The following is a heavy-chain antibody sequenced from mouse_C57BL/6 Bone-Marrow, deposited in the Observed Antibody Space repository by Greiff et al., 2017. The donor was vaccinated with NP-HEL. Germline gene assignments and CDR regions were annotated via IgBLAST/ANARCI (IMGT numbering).Heavy chain of an antibody. CDR3: TRPRQLRLPWFAY. CDR1: GYTFTSYW. Sequence: VQLQQSGTVLARPGASVKMSCKTSGYTFTSYWMHWVKQRPGQGLEWIGAIYPGNSDTSYNQKFKGKAKLTAVTSASTAYMELSSLTNEDSAVYYCTRPRQLRLPWFAYWGQGTLVTVSA. D-gene: IGHD3-2*02. CDR2: IYPGNSDT. V-gene: IGHV1-5*01. J-gene: IGHJ3*01.